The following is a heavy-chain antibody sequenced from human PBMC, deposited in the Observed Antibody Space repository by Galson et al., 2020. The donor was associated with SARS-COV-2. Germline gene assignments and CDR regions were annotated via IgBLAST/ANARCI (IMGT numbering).Heavy chain of an antibody. CDR2: INIGGNT. D-gene: IGHD3-10*01. Sequence: SETLSLTCAVYGGSFSGYSWTWIRQSPGKGLEWIGEINIGGNTNYSTSLKSRVTLSVDTPKNQLSLNLRSVTAAGTALYYCSRGHRGVVPSPVHGFGAYYLYYCMDVWAEATTVTVSS. J-gene: IGHJ6*03. V-gene: IGHV4-34*01. CDR3: SRGHRGVVPSPVHGFGAYYLYYCMDV. CDR1: GGSFSGYS.